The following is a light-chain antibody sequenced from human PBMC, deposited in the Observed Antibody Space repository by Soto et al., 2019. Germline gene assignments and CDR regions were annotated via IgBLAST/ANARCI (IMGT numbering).Light chain of an antibody. V-gene: IGKV3-15*01. Sequence: EIVLTQSPATLSLSPGERATLSCRASQSVSSNLAWYQQKPGQAPRLLIYGASTRATGIPARFSGSGSGTDYTLTISSLQSEDFAVYYCQPYDNWPPITFGHGTRLEIK. CDR2: GAS. CDR1: QSVSSN. CDR3: QPYDNWPPIT. J-gene: IGKJ5*01.